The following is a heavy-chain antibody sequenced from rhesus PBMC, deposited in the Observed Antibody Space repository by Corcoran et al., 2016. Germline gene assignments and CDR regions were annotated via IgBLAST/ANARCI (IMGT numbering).Heavy chain of an antibody. CDR2: IYRNSEST. CDR3: ARDDWGDPYFDY. V-gene: IGHV4S12*01. J-gene: IGHJ4*01. CDR1: GGTISSGYYS. Sequence: QVQLQESGPGVVKPSETLSLTCAVSGGTISSGYYSWSWLRHPPGKGLEWIGGIYRNSESTNYNSSLKSRVTISKDTSKNQFSLKLSSVTAADTAVYYCARDDWGDPYFDYWGQGVLVTVSS. D-gene: IGHD3-34*01.